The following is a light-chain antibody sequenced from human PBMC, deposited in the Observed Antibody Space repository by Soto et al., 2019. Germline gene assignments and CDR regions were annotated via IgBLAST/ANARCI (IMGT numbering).Light chain of an antibody. CDR3: QQYNNWPRT. J-gene: IGKJ1*01. CDR2: GAS. CDR1: QSVSSN. V-gene: IGKV3-15*01. Sequence: EIVRTQSPATLSVSPGERATLSCSASQSVSSNLAGYQQKPGQAPRLLIYGASTRDTGIPARFSGSGSGTEFTLTISSLQSEDFAVYYCQQYNNWPRTFGQGTKVEIK.